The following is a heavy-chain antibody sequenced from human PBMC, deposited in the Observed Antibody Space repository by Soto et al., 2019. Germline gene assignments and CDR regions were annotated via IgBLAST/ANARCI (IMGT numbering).Heavy chain of an antibody. CDR2: INHSGST. CDR1: GGSFSGYY. D-gene: IGHD5-12*01. J-gene: IGHJ4*02. V-gene: IGHV4-34*01. CDR3: ARIVATSAY. Sequence: SETLSLTCAVYGGSFSGYYWSWIRQPPGKGLEWIGEINHSGSTNYNPSLKSRVTISVDTSKNQFSLKLSSVTAADTAVYYCARIVATSAYWGQGTLVTVSS.